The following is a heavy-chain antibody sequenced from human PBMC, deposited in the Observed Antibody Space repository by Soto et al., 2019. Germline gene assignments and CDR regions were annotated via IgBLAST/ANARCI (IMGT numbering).Heavy chain of an antibody. J-gene: IGHJ4*02. CDR1: GFTFSSFS. V-gene: IGHV3-64*04. Sequence: GGSLRLSCSASGFTFSSFSMHWVRQSPGKGLEYVSHVSCDGGRIYYADSVKGRFTISRDNSKNTLYLQMNSLRAEDTAVYYCAKDGEIAVAGTGYWGQGTLVTVSS. CDR2: VSCDGGRI. CDR3: AKDGEIAVAGTGY. D-gene: IGHD6-19*01.